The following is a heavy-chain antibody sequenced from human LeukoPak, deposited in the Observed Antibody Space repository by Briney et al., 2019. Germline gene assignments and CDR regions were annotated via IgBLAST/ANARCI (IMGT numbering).Heavy chain of an antibody. D-gene: IGHD2-2*01. CDR2: INHSGST. V-gene: IGHV4-34*01. Sequence: SETLSLTCAVYGGSFSGYYWSWIRQPPGKGLEWIGEINHSGSTNYNPSLKSRVTLSVDTSKNQFSLKLSSVTAADTAVYYCASIVVPGNWFDPWGQGALVTVSS. J-gene: IGHJ5*02. CDR3: ASIVVPGNWFDP. CDR1: GGSFSGYY.